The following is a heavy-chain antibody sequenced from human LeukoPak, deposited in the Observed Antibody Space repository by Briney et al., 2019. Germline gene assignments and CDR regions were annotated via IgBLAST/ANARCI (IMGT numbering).Heavy chain of an antibody. V-gene: IGHV1-18*01. J-gene: IGHJ4*02. CDR1: GYTFTTHD. D-gene: IGHD1/OR15-1a*01. CDR2: ISAYNGYT. Sequence: ASVKVSCKTSGYTFTTHDINWVRQAPGQGLEWMGRISAYNGYTNYGRRFQGRVTMTTDTSTNTAYMELRSLRSDGTAVYYCARVGTGTRSFDSWGQGTLVTVSS. CDR3: ARVGTGTRSFDS.